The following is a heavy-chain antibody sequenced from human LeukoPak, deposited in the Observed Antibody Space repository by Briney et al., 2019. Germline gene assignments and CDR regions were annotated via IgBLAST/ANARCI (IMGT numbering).Heavy chain of an antibody. J-gene: IGHJ4*02. CDR1: GGSFSGYY. D-gene: IGHD6-6*01. V-gene: IGHV4-34*01. CDR2: INHSGST. CDR3: ARELGRRSDY. Sequence: SETLSLTCAVYGGSFSGYYWSWIRQPPGKGLEWIGEINHSGSTNYNPSLKSRVTISVDTSKNQFSLKLSSVTAADTAVYYCARELGRRSDYWGQGTLVTVSS.